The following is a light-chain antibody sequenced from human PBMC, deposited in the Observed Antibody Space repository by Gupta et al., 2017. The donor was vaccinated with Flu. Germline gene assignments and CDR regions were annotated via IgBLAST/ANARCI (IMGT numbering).Light chain of an antibody. Sequence: SSLSASVGDSVTITCRASQRVSIYLNWHQQKAGKAPNLLISAASNWQSGLPSRFSGSSYETYFTLTISMRQPEDFATYYCQHSDSTPPNIFGQGTTLEIK. CDR2: AAS. CDR1: QRVSIY. CDR3: QHSDSTPPNI. V-gene: IGKV1-39*01. J-gene: IGKJ2*01.